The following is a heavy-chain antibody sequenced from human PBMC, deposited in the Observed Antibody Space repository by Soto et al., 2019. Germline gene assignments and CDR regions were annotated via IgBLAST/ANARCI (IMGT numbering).Heavy chain of an antibody. CDR1: GGTFSSNA. Sequence: SVKVSCKASGGTFSSNAISWVRQAPGQGLEWMGGIIPMFGSATYAQKFRGRVTITADESTSTAYMDLSSLRSEDSADYYCARGTRDCSTTSCYSPQGYYRHDMDVWGPGTRVTVSS. CDR2: IIPMFGSA. CDR3: ARGTRDCSTTSCYSPQGYYRHDMDV. D-gene: IGHD2-2*01. V-gene: IGHV1-69*13. J-gene: IGHJ6*02.